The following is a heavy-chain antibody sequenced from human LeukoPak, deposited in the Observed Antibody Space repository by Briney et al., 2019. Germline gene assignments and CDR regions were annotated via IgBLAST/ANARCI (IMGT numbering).Heavy chain of an antibody. CDR1: GGSIGTYY. D-gene: IGHD6-13*01. Sequence: SETLSLTCTVSGGSIGTYYWSWIRQPPGKGLEWIGYIYYSGSTNYNPSLKSRVTISVDTSKNQFSLKLSSVTAADTAVYYCVGQYSSSWYRFDYWGQGTLVTVSS. V-gene: IGHV4-59*01. CDR2: IYYSGST. J-gene: IGHJ4*02. CDR3: VGQYSSSWYRFDY.